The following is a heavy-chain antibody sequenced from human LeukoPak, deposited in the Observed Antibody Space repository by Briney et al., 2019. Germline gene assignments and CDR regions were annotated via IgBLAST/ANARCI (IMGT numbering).Heavy chain of an antibody. CDR3: ARDWGYCSGTSCLTYYYYGMDV. CDR2: IYYSGST. D-gene: IGHD2-2*01. CDR1: GGSISSYY. J-gene: IGHJ6*02. Sequence: SGTLSLTCTVSGGSISSYYWSWIRQPPGKGLEWIGNIYYSGSTNNNPSLKSRVTISVDTSKNQFSLKLSSVTAADTAVYYCARDWGYCSGTSCLTYYYYGMDVWGQGTTVTVSS. V-gene: IGHV4-59*01.